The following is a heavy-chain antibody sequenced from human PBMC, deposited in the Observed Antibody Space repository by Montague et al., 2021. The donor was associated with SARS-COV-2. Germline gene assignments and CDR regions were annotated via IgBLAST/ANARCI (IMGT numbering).Heavy chain of an antibody. J-gene: IGHJ5*02. CDR3: ARGPRITMIVVVITDIWFDP. V-gene: IGHV4-34*01. Sequence: SETLSLTCAVYGGSFSGHYWSWIRQPPGKGLEWIGEINHSGSTNXXPSLKSRVTISVDTSKNQFSLKLSSVTAADTAVYYCARGPRITMIVVVITDIWFDPWGQGTLVTVSS. CDR2: INHSGST. CDR1: GGSFSGHY. D-gene: IGHD3-22*01.